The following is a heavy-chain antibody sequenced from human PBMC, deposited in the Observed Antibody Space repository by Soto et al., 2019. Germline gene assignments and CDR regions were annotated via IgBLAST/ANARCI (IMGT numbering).Heavy chain of an antibody. CDR3: ARDSSDYAITSSVFDI. J-gene: IGHJ3*02. V-gene: IGHV4-31*03. CDR2: IYYSGST. Sequence: SETLSLTCTVSGVSISSGGYYWSWIRQHPGKGLEWIGYIYYSGSTYYNPSLKSRVTISVDTSKNQFSLKLSSVTAADTAVYYCARDSSDYAITSSVFDIWGQGTMVTVSS. CDR1: GVSISSGGYY. D-gene: IGHD4-17*01.